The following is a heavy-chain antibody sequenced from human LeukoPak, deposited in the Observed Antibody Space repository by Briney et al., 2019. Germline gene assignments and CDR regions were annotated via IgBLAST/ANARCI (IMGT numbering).Heavy chain of an antibody. CDR3: SSGYDSDYFFYYGMDV. V-gene: IGHV3-23*01. J-gene: IGHJ6*02. D-gene: IGHD5-12*01. CDR2: IGSDYKT. CDR1: GFTFSGFA. Sequence: GGSLRLSCAASGFTFSGFAMTWVRQAPGKGLEWVSSIGSDYKTHYSDSVKGRFAISRDNAKNSLYLQMNSLRAEDTAVYYCSSGYDSDYFFYYGMDVWGQGTTVTVSS.